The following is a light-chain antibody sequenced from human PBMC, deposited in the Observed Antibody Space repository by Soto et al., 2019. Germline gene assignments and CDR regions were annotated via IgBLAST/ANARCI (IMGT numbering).Light chain of an antibody. V-gene: IGKV3-11*01. CDR2: DAS. Sequence: EIVLTQSPATLSLSPGERATLSCRASQSISSYLAWYQHKPAQAPRLLIYDASTRAAGIPARFSGSGSGTDLTLTISSLEPEDFAVYFCQLRSNWPPTWTFGQGTKVEVK. CDR3: QLRSNWPPTWT. J-gene: IGKJ1*01. CDR1: QSISSY.